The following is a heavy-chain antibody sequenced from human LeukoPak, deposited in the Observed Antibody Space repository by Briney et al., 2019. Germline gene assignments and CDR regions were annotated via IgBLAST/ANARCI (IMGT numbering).Heavy chain of an antibody. CDR2: IYSGGST. CDR3: ARDHDFAFDY. V-gene: IGHV3-53*01. J-gene: IGHJ4*02. CDR1: GFTVSTNY. D-gene: IGHD1-1*01. Sequence: PGGSLRLSYAASGFTVSTNYMSWVRQAPGKGLEWVSVIYSGGSTYYADSVKGRFTISRDNSKNTLYLQMNSLRTEDTAVYYCARDHDFAFDYWGQGTLVTVSS.